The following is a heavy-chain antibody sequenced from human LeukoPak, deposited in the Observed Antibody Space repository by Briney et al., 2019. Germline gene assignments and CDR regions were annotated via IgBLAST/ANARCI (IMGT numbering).Heavy chain of an antibody. D-gene: IGHD6-13*01. CDR1: GFTFSSYA. CDR3: AKDHSPYSMVHYFDY. CDR2: ISGSGGST. V-gene: IGHV3-23*01. Sequence: GGSLRLSCAASGFTFSSYAMSWVRQAPGNGLEWVSAISGSGGSTYYADSVKGRFTISRDNSKNTLYLQMNSLRAEDTAVYYCAKDHSPYSMVHYFDYWGQGTLVTVSS. J-gene: IGHJ4*02.